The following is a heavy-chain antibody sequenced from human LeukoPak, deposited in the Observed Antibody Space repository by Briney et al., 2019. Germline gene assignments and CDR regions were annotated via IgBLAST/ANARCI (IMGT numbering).Heavy chain of an antibody. V-gene: IGHV1-2*02. CDR3: ARGQAYSSSSLDY. CDR2: INPNSGGT. CDR1: GYTFTGYY. D-gene: IGHD6-6*01. J-gene: IGHJ4*02. Sequence: VASVKVSCKASGYTFTGYYMHWVRQAPGQGLEWMGWINPNSGGTNYAQRFQGRVTMTRDTSISTAYMELSRLRSDDTAVYYCARGQAYSSSSLDYWGQGTLVTVSS.